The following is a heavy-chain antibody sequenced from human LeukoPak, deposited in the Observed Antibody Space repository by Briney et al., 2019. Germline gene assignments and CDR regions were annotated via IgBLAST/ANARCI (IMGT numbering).Heavy chain of an antibody. CDR3: VRGKKPGWDMSYFDY. D-gene: IGHD1-14*01. CDR2: NKEDGTFK. CDR1: GFTLSNYW. Sequence: GGSLRLSCAASGFTLSNYWMTWIRQAPGKGLEWVAHNKEDGTFKDYMDSVKGRFSISRDNTKNSLFLQLSSLRAEDTAVYYCVRGKKPGWDMSYFDYWGQGILVTVSS. J-gene: IGHJ4*02. V-gene: IGHV3-7*01.